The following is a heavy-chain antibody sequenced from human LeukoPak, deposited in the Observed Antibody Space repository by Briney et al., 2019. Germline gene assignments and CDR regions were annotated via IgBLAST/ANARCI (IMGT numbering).Heavy chain of an antibody. CDR3: AKEGDQFRGYLDA. J-gene: IGHJ6*03. D-gene: IGHD3-16*01. V-gene: IGHV3-33*06. Sequence: GGSLRLSCAASGFMFSRLGMQWVRQAPGEGLEWVAMIWHDGSVEEYADSVKGRFTISRNNSQNTLYLQMNSLRDDDTAVYYCAKEGDQFRGYLDAWGKGTTVTVSS. CDR1: GFMFSRLG. CDR2: IWHDGSVE.